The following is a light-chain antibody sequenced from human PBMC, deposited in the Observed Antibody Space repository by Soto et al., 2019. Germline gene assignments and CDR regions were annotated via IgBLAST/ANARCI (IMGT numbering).Light chain of an antibody. CDR3: QQYKDWPPLT. CDR1: QSVNIN. CDR2: GAS. J-gene: IGKJ4*01. V-gene: IGKV3D-15*01. Sequence: EIVMTQSPVTLSASPGERVTLSCRASQSVNINLAWYQQRHGQAPRVLIYGASNRASGIPNKFSGSGSGKDFTPTISSLEPDDFALYFCQQYKDWPPLTFGGGTRVEIK.